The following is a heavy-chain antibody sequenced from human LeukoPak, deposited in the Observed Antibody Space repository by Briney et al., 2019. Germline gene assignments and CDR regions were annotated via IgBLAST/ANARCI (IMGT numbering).Heavy chain of an antibody. V-gene: IGHV7-4-1*02. CDR2: INTNTGNP. CDR1: GYTFTSCA. Sequence: ASVKVSCKASGYTFTSCAMNWVRQAPGQGLEWMGWINTNTGNPTYAQGFTGRFVFSLDTSVSTAYLQISSLKAEDTAVYYCARPTLGSNTQIYYYYYGMDVWGQGTTVTVSS. J-gene: IGHJ6*02. CDR3: ARPTLGSNTQIYYYYYGMDV.